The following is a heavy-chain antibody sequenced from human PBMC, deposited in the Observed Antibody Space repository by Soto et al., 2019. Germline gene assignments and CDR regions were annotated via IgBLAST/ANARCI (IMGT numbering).Heavy chain of an antibody. CDR1: GFTFSSYA. J-gene: IGHJ4*02. D-gene: IGHD3-22*01. CDR3: ASDPTYYYDSSGYYPFDC. V-gene: IGHV3-21*01. CDR2: ISSSSSYI. Sequence: GGSLRLSCAASGFTFSSYAMNWVRQAPGKGLEWVSSISSSSSYIYYADSVKGRFTISRDNAKNSLYLQMNSLRAEDTAVYYCASDPTYYYDSSGYYPFDCWGQGTLVTVSS.